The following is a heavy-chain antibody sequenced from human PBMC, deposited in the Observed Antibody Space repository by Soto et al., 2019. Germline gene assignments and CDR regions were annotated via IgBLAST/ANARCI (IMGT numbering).Heavy chain of an antibody. D-gene: IGHD1-1*01. CDR1: GYSFTSYW. V-gene: IGHV5-51*01. CDR3: ARGPRGWNLQYYYYGMDV. CDR2: IYPGDSDT. J-gene: IGHJ6*02. Sequence: GESLTISCKGSGYSFTSYWIGWVRQMPGKGLEWMGIIYPGDSDTRYSPSFQGQVTISADKSISTAYLQWSSLKASDTAMYYCARGPRGWNLQYYYYGMDVWGQGTTVTVSS.